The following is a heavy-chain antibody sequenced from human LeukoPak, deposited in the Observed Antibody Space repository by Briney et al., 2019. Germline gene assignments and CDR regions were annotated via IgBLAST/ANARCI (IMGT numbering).Heavy chain of an antibody. CDR2: ISTGSSTT. D-gene: IGHD1-1*01. Sequence: GGSLRLSCAASEFAFSTYNMNWVRQAPGKGLEWVSYISTGSSTTYYADSVKGRFTISRDNVENSLYLQMNSLRDEDTAVYYCTRDRGAYNLYDYWSQGTLVTVSS. V-gene: IGHV3-48*02. J-gene: IGHJ4*02. CDR3: TRDRGAYNLYDY. CDR1: EFAFSTYN.